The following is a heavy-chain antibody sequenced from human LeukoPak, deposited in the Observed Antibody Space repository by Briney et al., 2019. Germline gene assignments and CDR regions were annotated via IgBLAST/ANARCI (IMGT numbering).Heavy chain of an antibody. D-gene: IGHD3-22*01. CDR1: GYTFTSYY. CDR2: INPSGGST. Sequence: ASVKVSCKASGYTFTSYYMHWVRQAPRQGLEWMGIINPSGGSTSYAQNFQGRVTMTRDTSTSTVYMELSSLRSEDTAVYYCARSNPPIYYYDSSGYSHFDYWGQGTLVTVSS. CDR3: ARSNPPIYYYDSSGYSHFDY. J-gene: IGHJ4*02. V-gene: IGHV1-46*01.